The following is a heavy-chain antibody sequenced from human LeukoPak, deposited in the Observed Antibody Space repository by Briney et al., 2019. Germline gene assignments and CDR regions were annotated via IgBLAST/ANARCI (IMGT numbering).Heavy chain of an antibody. CDR1: GFTFTNYA. Sequence: GGSLRLSCAASGFTFTNYAMSWVRQAPGKGLEWVSTVTGSGESTFYAVSVKGRFTISRDNSKNTLFLQMNSLRAEDTAVYYCAKARGNYFTHLDYWGQGTLVTVSS. J-gene: IGHJ4*02. CDR2: VTGSGEST. D-gene: IGHD2/OR15-2a*01. V-gene: IGHV3-23*01. CDR3: AKARGNYFTHLDY.